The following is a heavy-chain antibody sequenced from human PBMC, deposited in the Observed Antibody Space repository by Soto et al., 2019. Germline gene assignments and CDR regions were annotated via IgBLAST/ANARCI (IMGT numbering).Heavy chain of an antibody. CDR3: AKDLGAGTLLYYGMDC. CDR1: GFSFSSFA. V-gene: IGHV3-30*18. D-gene: IGHD3-10*01. CDR2: MSSDETKI. J-gene: IGHJ6*02. Sequence: GRSLRLSCTASGFSFSSFAVHWVRQAPGKGLEWVAVMSSDETKINYADSVKGRFTISRDNSKNTLILQWNGLRPEDTAVYFCAKDLGAGTLLYYGMDCWGQGTTVT.